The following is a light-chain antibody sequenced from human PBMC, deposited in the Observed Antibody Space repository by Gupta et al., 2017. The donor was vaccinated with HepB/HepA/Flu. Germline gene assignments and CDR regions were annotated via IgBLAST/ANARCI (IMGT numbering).Light chain of an antibody. Sequence: EVVLTQSPGTLSFSPGERATLSCRASQSITRNCLAWYQQKPGQAPRLLIYGASSRATGIPDKFSGSGSGTDFTLTLSSLEPEDSAVYYCQQYINSPWTFGQGTKVEFK. V-gene: IGKV3-20*01. J-gene: IGKJ1*01. CDR1: QSITRNC. CDR2: GAS. CDR3: QQYINSPWT.